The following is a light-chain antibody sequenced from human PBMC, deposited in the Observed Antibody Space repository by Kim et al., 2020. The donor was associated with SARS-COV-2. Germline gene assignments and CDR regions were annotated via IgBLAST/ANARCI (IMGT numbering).Light chain of an antibody. Sequence: PRERPPLSCRASQYISTNLAWYQQKPGQAPRLLIYGASTRATGIPARFSGSGSGTEFTLTISSLQSEDFAVYYCQQYNNWPPFLTFGGGTKVDIK. J-gene: IGKJ4*01. CDR2: GAS. CDR3: QQYNNWPPFLT. V-gene: IGKV3-15*01. CDR1: QYISTN.